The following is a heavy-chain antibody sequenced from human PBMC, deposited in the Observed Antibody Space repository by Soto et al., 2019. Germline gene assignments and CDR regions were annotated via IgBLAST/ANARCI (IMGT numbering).Heavy chain of an antibody. CDR1: GYSFTSYW. D-gene: IGHD3-3*01. J-gene: IGHJ6*02. CDR3: GPTIFESDYYYCDLDV. Sequence: GASLKISCKGSGYSFTSYWISWVRQMPGKGLEWMGRIDPSDSYTNYSPSFQGDVTISADKSISTAYLQWSSLKASDTAMCYCGPTIFESDYYYCDLDVWGQGTTVTVSS. V-gene: IGHV5-10-1*01. CDR2: IDPSDSYT.